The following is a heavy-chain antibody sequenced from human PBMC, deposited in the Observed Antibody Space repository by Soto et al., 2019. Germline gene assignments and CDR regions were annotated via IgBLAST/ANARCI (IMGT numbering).Heavy chain of an antibody. CDR2: IKEDGSEK. CDR3: ARLVAAVDRYFDY. Sequence: GGSLRLSCAASGFTLSSYWMSWVRQAPGKGLEWVANIKEDGSEKYYVDSVKGRFTISRDNAKNSLYLQMNSLRAEDTAVYYCARLVAAVDRYFDYWGQGTLVTVSS. CDR1: GFTLSSYW. J-gene: IGHJ4*02. V-gene: IGHV3-7*01. D-gene: IGHD6-13*01.